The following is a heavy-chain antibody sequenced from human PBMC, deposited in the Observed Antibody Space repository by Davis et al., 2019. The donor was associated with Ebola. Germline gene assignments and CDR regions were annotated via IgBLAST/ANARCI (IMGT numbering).Heavy chain of an antibody. Sequence: GESLKISCAASGFTFSSYDMNWVRQSPGKGLEWISFIRTGTTVDIHYADSVEGRFTASRDNAKSSLFLQMNALKDEDTAVYYCVRDRRGGAFDMWGQGTMVIVSS. D-gene: IGHD3-16*01. V-gene: IGHV3-21*05. CDR1: GFTFSSYD. CDR2: IRTGTTVDI. J-gene: IGHJ3*02. CDR3: VRDRRGGAFDM.